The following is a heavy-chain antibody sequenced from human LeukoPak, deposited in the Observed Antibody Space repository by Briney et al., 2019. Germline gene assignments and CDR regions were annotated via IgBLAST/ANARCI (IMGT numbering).Heavy chain of an antibody. CDR3: ASKTTVVPSAI. D-gene: IGHD2-2*02. Sequence: KPSETLSLTCTVSSGSISSYYWSWVRQPPGKGLEWIGEINHSGTTNYNPSLKSRVTISVDKSKNQFSLELTSVTAADTAVYYCASKTTVVPSAIWGQGILVTVSS. CDR2: INHSGTT. CDR1: SGSISSYY. J-gene: IGHJ4*02. V-gene: IGHV4-34*01.